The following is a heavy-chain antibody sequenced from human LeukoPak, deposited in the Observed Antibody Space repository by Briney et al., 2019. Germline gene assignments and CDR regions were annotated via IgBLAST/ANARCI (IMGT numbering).Heavy chain of an antibody. CDR1: GYTFTSYD. J-gene: IGHJ4*02. CDR3: ARGIYPLRFLEWLPFDY. D-gene: IGHD3-3*01. CDR2: MNPNSGNT. V-gene: IGHV1-8*01. Sequence: ASVKVSCTASGYTFTSYDINWVRQATGQGLEWMGWMNPNSGNTGYAQKFQGRVTMTRNTSISTAYMELSSLRSEDTAVYYCARGIYPLRFLEWLPFDYWGQGTLVTVSS.